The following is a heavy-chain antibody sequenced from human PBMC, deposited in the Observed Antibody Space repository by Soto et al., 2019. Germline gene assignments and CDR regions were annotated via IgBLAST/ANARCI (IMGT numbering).Heavy chain of an antibody. CDR1: GGSIDSSTYY. Sequence: SETLSLTCTVSGGSIDSSTYYWGWIRQPPGKGLEWIGSIFYNGNTFYNPSLKSRITISVDTSKNQFSLKLSSVTAADTAVYYCARGRVVRGVTWWFDPWGQGTLVTVSS. CDR3: ARGRVVRGVTWWFDP. J-gene: IGHJ5*02. D-gene: IGHD3-10*01. CDR2: IFYNGNT. V-gene: IGHV4-39*01.